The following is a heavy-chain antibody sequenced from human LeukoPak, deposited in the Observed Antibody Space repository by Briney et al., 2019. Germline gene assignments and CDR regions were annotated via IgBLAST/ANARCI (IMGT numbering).Heavy chain of an antibody. J-gene: IGHJ4*02. V-gene: IGHV4-34*01. CDR2: INHSGST. D-gene: IGHD1-1*01. CDR1: GGSFSGYY. CDR3: ARGSLEGQTDY. Sequence: SETLSLTCAVYGGSFSGYYWSWIRQPPGKGLEWIGEINHSGSTNYNPSLKSRVTISVDTSKNQFSLKLSSVTAADTAVYYCARGSLEGQTDYWGQGTLVTVSP.